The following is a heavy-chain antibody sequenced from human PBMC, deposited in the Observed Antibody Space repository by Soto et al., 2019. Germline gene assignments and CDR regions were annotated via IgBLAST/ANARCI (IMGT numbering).Heavy chain of an antibody. CDR2: INPLSGIP. J-gene: IGHJ4*02. CDR1: GGTFVRHV. CDR3: AAPACAATWCSPSHNLDH. V-gene: IGHV1-69*09. Sequence: QVQLVQSGAEVKKPESSAKVSCKTSGGTFVRHVISWVRQAPGQGPEWMGKINPLSGIPNYAQKFQDRVTSTADTDSSTAYMELSSLRSDDTAVYYCAAPACAATWCSPSHNLDHWGQGTLVTVSS. D-gene: IGHD2-2*01.